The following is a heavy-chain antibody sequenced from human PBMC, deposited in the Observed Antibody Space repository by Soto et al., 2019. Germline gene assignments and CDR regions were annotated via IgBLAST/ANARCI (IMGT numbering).Heavy chain of an antibody. Sequence: EVQLLESGGGLVQPGGSLRLSCAASGFTFSSYAMTWVRQAPGKGLEWVSTISGSGAGTDYAESVKGRFTISRDNSKNTQYLQRNSLRAEDTAVYYCAKTYGSSWYYFDNWGQGTLVTVSS. CDR1: GFTFSSYA. CDR2: ISGSGAGT. CDR3: AKTYGSSWYYFDN. D-gene: IGHD6-13*01. J-gene: IGHJ4*02. V-gene: IGHV3-23*01.